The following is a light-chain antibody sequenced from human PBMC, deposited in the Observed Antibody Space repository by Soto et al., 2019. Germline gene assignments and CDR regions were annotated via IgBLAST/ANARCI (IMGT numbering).Light chain of an antibody. J-gene: IGKJ5*01. V-gene: IGKV3-20*01. CDR2: AAS. CDR1: ESIGDY. Sequence: EIVLTQSPGALSLSPGDRATLSCWASESIGDYLAWYQQRPGQAPRLLIYAASRRASGTPHRFSGSGSERAFTLAISGLEPADFGVYYCQQYVTYPSITVGQGTRLEIK. CDR3: QQYVTYPSIT.